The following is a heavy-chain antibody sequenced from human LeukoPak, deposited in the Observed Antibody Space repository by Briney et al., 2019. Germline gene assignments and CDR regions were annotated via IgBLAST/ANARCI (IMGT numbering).Heavy chain of an antibody. CDR3: AKVNIVVVTAIFDY. V-gene: IGHV3-23*01. J-gene: IGHJ4*02. Sequence: QPGGSLRLSCAASGFTFSSYAMSWVRQAPGKGLEWVSAISGSGGSTYYADSVKGRFAISRDNSKNTLYLQMNSLRAEDTAVYYCAKVNIVVVTAIFDYWGQGTLVTVSS. CDR1: GFTFSSYA. D-gene: IGHD2-21*02. CDR2: ISGSGGST.